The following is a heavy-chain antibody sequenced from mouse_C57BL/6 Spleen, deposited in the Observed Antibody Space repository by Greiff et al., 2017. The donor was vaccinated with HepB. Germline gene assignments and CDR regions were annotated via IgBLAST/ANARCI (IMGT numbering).Heavy chain of an antibody. CDR2: IDPENGDT. V-gene: IGHV14-4*01. CDR3: TTNWSPFDY. CDR1: GFNIKDDY. J-gene: IGHJ2*01. Sequence: VQLQQSGAELVRPGASVKLSCTASGFNIKDDYMHWVKQRPEQGLEWIGWIDPENGDTEYASKFQGKATITADTSSNTAYLQLSSLTSEDTSVYYCTTNWSPFDYWGQGTTLTVSS. D-gene: IGHD4-1*01.